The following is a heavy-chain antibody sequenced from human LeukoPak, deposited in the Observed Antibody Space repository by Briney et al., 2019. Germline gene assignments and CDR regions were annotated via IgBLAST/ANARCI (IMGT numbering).Heavy chain of an antibody. V-gene: IGHV3-7*03. D-gene: IGHD6-6*01. CDR1: GFTFSSYW. CDR3: ARVSVRWSGNEYSRYHFDY. J-gene: IGHJ4*02. Sequence: GGSLRLSCAASGFTFSSYWMSWVRQAPGKGLEWVANIKQDGSEKYYVDSVKGRFTISRDNAKNSLYLQMNSLRADDTAVYYCARVSVRWSGNEYSRYHFDYWGQGTLVTVSS. CDR2: IKQDGSEK.